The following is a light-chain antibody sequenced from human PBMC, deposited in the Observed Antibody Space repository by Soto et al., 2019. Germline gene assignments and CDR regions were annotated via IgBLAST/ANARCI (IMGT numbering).Light chain of an antibody. J-gene: IGKJ5*01. CDR1: QSVSRY. CDR2: DAS. CDR3: QQRSNWLPMT. Sequence: EIGMTQSAATLSVSPGERATLSCRASQSVSRYLAWYQQKPGQGPRLLSYDASNRATGIPARFSGSGSGTDFTLTISSLEPEDFAVYDCQQRSNWLPMTFGQGTRLEIK. V-gene: IGKV3-11*01.